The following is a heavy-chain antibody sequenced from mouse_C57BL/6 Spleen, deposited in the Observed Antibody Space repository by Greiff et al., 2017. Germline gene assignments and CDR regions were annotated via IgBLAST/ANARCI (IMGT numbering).Heavy chain of an antibody. CDR1: GYTFTDYE. CDR3: TRSLSYGDYYAMDY. CDR2: IDPETGGT. Sequence: QVQLQQSGAELVRPGASVTLSCKASGYTFTDYEMHWVKQTPVHGLEWIGAIDPETGGTAYNQKFKGKAILTADKSSSTAYMELRSLTSEDSAVYDCTRSLSYGDYYAMDYWGQGTSVTVSS. V-gene: IGHV1-15*01. D-gene: IGHD1-1*01. J-gene: IGHJ4*01.